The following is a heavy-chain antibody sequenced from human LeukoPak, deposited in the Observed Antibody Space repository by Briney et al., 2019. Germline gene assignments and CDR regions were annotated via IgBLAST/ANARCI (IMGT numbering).Heavy chain of an antibody. D-gene: IGHD3-9*01. CDR2: IIPILGIA. Sequence: SVKVSCKASGGTFSSYAISWARQAPGQGLEWMGRIIPILGIANYAQKFQGRVTITADKSTSTAYMELSSLRSEDTAVYYCATGGRGYYDILTGYYDYWGQGTLVTVSS. CDR3: ATGGRGYYDILTGYYDY. J-gene: IGHJ4*02. CDR1: GGTFSSYA. V-gene: IGHV1-69*04.